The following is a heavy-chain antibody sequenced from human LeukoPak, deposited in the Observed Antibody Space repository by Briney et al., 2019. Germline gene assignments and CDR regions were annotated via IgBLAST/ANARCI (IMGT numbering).Heavy chain of an antibody. D-gene: IGHD6-19*01. CDR2: INSDGSST. CDR3: AKDSRETLAGTEDY. V-gene: IGHV3-74*01. J-gene: IGHJ4*02. Sequence: GGSLRLSCAASGFTFSSHWMHWVRQAPGKGLVWVSRINSDGSSTSYADSVKGRFTISRDNAKNTLYLQMNSLRAEDTAMYYCAKDSRETLAGTEDYWGRGTLVTVSS. CDR1: GFTFSSHW.